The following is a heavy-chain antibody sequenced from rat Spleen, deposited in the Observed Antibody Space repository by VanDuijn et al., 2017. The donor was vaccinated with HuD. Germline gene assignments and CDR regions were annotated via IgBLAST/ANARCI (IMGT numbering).Heavy chain of an antibody. V-gene: IGHV5-29*01. Sequence: EVQLVESDGDLVQPGRSLKLSCAASGFTFSDYYMAWVRQAPTKGLEWVATISYDGSSAYYPDSVKGRFTISRDNAKSTLYLQMDSLRSEDTATYYCATRDGGYPHWGQGVMVTVSS. J-gene: IGHJ2*01. CDR3: ATRDGGYPH. CDR2: ISYDGSSA. D-gene: IGHD1-11*01. CDR1: GFTFSDYY.